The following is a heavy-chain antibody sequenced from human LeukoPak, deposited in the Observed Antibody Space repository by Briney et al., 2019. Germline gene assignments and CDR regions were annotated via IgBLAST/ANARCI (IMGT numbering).Heavy chain of an antibody. CDR3: ARDLFPVGTLNWFDP. J-gene: IGHJ5*02. Sequence: GGSLRLSCAASGFTFSSYEMNWVRQAPGKGLEWVSYISSSGSTIYYADSVKGRFTISRDNAKNSLYLQMNSLRAEDTAVYYCARDLFPVGTLNWFDPWGQGTLVTVSS. V-gene: IGHV3-48*03. CDR1: GFTFSSYE. CDR2: ISSSGSTI. D-gene: IGHD4-23*01.